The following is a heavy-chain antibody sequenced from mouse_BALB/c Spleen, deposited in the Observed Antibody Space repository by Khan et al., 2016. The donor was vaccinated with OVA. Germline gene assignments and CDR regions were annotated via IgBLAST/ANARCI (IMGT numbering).Heavy chain of an antibody. CDR3: ARKNYYGYAMDY. D-gene: IGHD1-1*01. J-gene: IGHJ4*01. Sequence: EVQLQQSGPGLVKPSQSLSLTCTVTGYSIPSDYAWDWIRQFPGNKLEWMGYISYGGSTSYNPSLQSRISITRDTSQNQLFLQLNSVTTEDTATYYCARKNYYGYAMDYWGQGTSVTVSS. V-gene: IGHV3-2*02. CDR1: GYSIPSDYA. CDR2: ISYGGST.